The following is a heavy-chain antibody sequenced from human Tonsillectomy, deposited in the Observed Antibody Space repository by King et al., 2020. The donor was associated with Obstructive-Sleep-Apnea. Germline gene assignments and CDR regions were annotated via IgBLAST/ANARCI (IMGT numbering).Heavy chain of an antibody. J-gene: IGHJ3*02. CDR3: AKDIAVAGMVAFDI. D-gene: IGHD6-19*01. Sequence: EKQLVQSGGGLVQPARSLRLSCAASGFTFDDYAMHWVRQAPGKGLEWVAGITWNSGRIGYADSVKGRFTISRDNAKNSLYLQMNSLRAEDTAFYYCAKDIAVAGMVAFDIWGQGTMVTVSS. CDR1: GFTFDDYA. CDR2: ITWNSGRI. V-gene: IGHV3-9*01.